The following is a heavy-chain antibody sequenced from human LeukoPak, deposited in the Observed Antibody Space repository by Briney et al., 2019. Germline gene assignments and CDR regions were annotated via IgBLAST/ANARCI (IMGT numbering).Heavy chain of an antibody. V-gene: IGHV3-43*02. CDR3: AKDMRCTSTSCYGPFDF. D-gene: IGHD2-2*01. CDR2: ISGDGGGT. CDR1: GFTFHDYA. Sequence: GGSLRLSXTASGFTFHDYAMHWVRQVPGKGLEWVSLISGDGGGTDYADSVKGRFTISRDNSKNSLYLQMNSLRTEDTALYFCAKDMRCTSTSCYGPFDFWGQGTLVTVSS. J-gene: IGHJ4*02.